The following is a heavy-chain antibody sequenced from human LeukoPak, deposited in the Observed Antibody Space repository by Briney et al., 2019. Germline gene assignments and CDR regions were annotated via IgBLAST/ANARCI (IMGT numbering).Heavy chain of an antibody. J-gene: IGHJ4*02. D-gene: IGHD3-22*01. CDR2: INPNSGGT. V-gene: IGHV1-2*02. CDR1: GYTFTGYY. CDR3: ARVRNDSSGYDALDY. Sequence: ASVKVSCKASGYTFTGYYMHWVRQAPGQGLEWMGWINPNSGGTNYAQKFQGRVTMTRDTSISTAYMELSRLRSDDTAVYYCARVRNDSSGYDALDYWGQGTLVTVSS.